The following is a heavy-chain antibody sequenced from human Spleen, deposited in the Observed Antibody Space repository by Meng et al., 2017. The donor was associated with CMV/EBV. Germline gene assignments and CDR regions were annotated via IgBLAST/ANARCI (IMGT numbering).Heavy chain of an antibody. J-gene: IGHJ4*02. CDR1: GFTFSSYE. Sequence: GESLKISCAASGFTFSSYEMNWVRQAPGKGLEWVSYISYTGDTIYYADSVKGRFTISRDNAKNSLSLQMNSLRAEDTAVYYCARNGQKTGTPSNYWGQGTLVTVSS. CDR2: ISYTGDTI. CDR3: ARNGQKTGTPSNY. D-gene: IGHD1-1*01. V-gene: IGHV3-48*03.